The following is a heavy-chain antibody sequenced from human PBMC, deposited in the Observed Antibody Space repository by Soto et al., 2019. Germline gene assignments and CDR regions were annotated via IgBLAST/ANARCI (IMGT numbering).Heavy chain of an antibody. CDR3: ARDRGVGYSLQGFNYYYMDV. J-gene: IGHJ6*03. Sequence: ASVKVSCKASGYTFTGYYMHWVRQAPGQGLEWMGWINPNSGGTNYAQKFQGWVTMTRDTSISTAYMELRRLRSDDTAVYYCARDRGVGYSLQGFNYYYMDVWGKGTTVTVSS. CDR1: GYTFTGYY. D-gene: IGHD2-15*01. CDR2: INPNSGGT. V-gene: IGHV1-2*04.